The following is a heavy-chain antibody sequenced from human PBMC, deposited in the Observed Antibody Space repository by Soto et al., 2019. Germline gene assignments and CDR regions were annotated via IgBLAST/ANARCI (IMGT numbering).Heavy chain of an antibody. V-gene: IGHV1-69*02. CDR3: AIGSWSGEVFDI. D-gene: IGHD2-21*01. Sequence: QVQLVQSGAEVKKPGSSVKVSCTDSGGTFSTYSMFWVRQAPGQGLEWMGRIIPMLGVRNYAQRFQDRVTITADKSTATVHIELSSLRSEDTALYYCAIGSWSGEVFDIWGQGTMVTVSS. CDR1: GGTFSTYS. J-gene: IGHJ3*02. CDR2: IIPMLGVR.